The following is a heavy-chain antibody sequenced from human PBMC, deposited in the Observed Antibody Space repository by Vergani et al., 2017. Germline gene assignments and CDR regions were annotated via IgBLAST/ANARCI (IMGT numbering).Heavy chain of an antibody. CDR1: GFTFKNAW. V-gene: IGHV3-15*01. CDR3: YTDYHDY. J-gene: IGHJ4*01. Sequence: EVQVVESGGGLIKPGGSLRLSCEVSGFTFKNAWINWVRQAPGKGLDWIGRIRSKNDGGTADYAAPLKGIFTISRDDSTDSAFLLVNNLKPEDTAVYFCYTDYHDYWGQGTLVTVSS. D-gene: IGHD2-2*02. CDR2: IRSKNDGGTA.